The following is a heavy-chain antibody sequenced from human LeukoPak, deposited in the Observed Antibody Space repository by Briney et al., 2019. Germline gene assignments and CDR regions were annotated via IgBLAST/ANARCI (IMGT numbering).Heavy chain of an antibody. J-gene: IGHJ4*02. CDR1: GGTFSSYA. CDR3: AGPGGMIGYCSSTSCPLDY. CDR2: IIPIFGTA. V-gene: IGHV1-69*05. Sequence: ASVKVSCKASGGTFSSYAISWVRQAPGQGLEWMGGIIPIFGTANYAQKFQGRVTITTDESTSTAYMELSSLRSEDTAVYYRAGPGGMIGYCSSTSCPLDYWGQGTLVTVSS. D-gene: IGHD2-2*01.